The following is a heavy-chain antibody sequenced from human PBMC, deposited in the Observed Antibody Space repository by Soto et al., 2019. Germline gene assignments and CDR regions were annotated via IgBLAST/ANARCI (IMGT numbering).Heavy chain of an antibody. D-gene: IGHD6-13*01. V-gene: IGHV6-1*01. CDR1: GDSVSSNSAA. Sequence: QTLSLTCTISGDSVSSNSAAWNWIRQSPSRGLEWLGRTYYRSKWYNDYAVSVKSRITINPDTSKNQFSLQLNSVTPEDTAVYYCARGGSSSGYSQGYGMDVWDQGNTVTVS. CDR2: TYYRSKWYN. J-gene: IGHJ6*02. CDR3: ARGGSSSGYSQGYGMDV.